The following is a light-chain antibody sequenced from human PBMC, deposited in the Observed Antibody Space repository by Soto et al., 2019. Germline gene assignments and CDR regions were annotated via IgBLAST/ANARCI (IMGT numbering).Light chain of an antibody. CDR1: SSDIGAYKY. Sequence: QSVLTQPASVSGSPGQSITISCTGTSSDIGAYKYVSWYQQHPGKAPKLIIYDVSYRPSGVSQRFSGSKSANTASLTISGLQAEDEADYHCSSYTSRPTLVFGGGTKVTVL. J-gene: IGLJ2*01. V-gene: IGLV2-14*03. CDR2: DVS. CDR3: SSYTSRPTLV.